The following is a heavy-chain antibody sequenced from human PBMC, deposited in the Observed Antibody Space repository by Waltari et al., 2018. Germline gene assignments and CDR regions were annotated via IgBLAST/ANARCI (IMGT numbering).Heavy chain of an antibody. D-gene: IGHD4-4*01. V-gene: IGHV4-39*07. CDR3: ARDGEGDYSDFDY. CDR1: GGSISSSSYY. Sequence: QLQLQESGPGLVKPSETLSLTCTVPGGSISSSSYYWGWIRQPPGKGLEWIGSIYYSGSTYYNPSLKSRVTISVDTSKNQFSLKLSSVTAADTAVYYCARDGEGDYSDFDYWGQGTLVTVSS. CDR2: IYYSGST. J-gene: IGHJ4*02.